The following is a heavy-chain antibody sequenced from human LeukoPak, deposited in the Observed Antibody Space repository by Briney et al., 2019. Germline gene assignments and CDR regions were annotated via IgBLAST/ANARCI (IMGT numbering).Heavy chain of an antibody. CDR1: GYTFTSYD. J-gene: IGHJ4*02. CDR3: ARPRRTTRAFDY. V-gene: IGHV1-8*01. CDR2: MNPNSGNT. Sequence: ASVKVSCKASGYTFTSYDINWVRQATGQGLEWMGWMNPNSGNTGYAQKFQGRVTMTRNTSISTAYMELSSLRSEDTAVYYCARPRRTTRAFDYWGQGTLVTVSS. D-gene: IGHD2/OR15-2a*01.